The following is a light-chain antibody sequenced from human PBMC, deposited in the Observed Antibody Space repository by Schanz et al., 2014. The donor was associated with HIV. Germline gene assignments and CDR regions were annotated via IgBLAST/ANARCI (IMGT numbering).Light chain of an antibody. V-gene: IGKV3-20*01. CDR1: QSVSSY. J-gene: IGKJ1*01. CDR3: QQSGSSLRT. Sequence: EIVLTQSPATLSLSPGERATLSCRASQSVSSYLAWYQQKPGQAPRLLIYDASSRATGIPDRFSGSGSGTDFTLTISRLEPEDFAVYYCQQSGSSLRTFGQGTKVEIK. CDR2: DAS.